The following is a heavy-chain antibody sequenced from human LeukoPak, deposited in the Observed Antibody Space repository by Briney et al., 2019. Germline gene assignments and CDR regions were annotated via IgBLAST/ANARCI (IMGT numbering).Heavy chain of an antibody. CDR2: IYHSGST. J-gene: IGHJ5*02. CDR3: ARWVAAPGKNWFDP. D-gene: IGHD6-13*01. V-gene: IGHV4-30-2*01. CDR1: GGSISSGGYS. Sequence: LFLTCAVSGGSISSGGYSWSWIRQPPGKGLEWIGYIYHSGSTYYNPSLKSRVTISVDRSKNQFSLKLSSVTAADTAVYYCARWVAAPGKNWFDPWGQGTLVTVSS.